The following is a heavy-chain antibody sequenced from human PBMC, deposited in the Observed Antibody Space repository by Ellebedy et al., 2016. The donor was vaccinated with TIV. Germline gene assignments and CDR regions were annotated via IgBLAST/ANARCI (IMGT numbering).Heavy chain of an antibody. Sequence: GESLKISCAASGFTFSSFAMSWVRQAPGKGLEWVSAISGSGRSTYYADSVKGRFTISRDNSKTTLYLQMASLRAGDTAIYYWAKFATTVPKRGMDVWGQGTTVTVSS. CDR3: AKFATTVPKRGMDV. CDR2: ISGSGRST. V-gene: IGHV3-23*01. J-gene: IGHJ6*02. CDR1: GFTFSSFA. D-gene: IGHD4-17*01.